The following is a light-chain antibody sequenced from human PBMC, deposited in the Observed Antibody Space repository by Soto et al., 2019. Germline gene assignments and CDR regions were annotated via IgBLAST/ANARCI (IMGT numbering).Light chain of an antibody. J-gene: IGKJ5*01. CDR1: QSVSSS. V-gene: IGKV3-11*01. CDR3: QQRSNWPVT. Sequence: EIELTQSPATLSLSPGERATLSCRASQSVSSSLVWYQQKPGQAHRLLIYDAYNRATGIPARFSGSGSGTDFTLTIRSLEPEDFAVYYCQQRSNWPVTFGQGTRLEIK. CDR2: DAY.